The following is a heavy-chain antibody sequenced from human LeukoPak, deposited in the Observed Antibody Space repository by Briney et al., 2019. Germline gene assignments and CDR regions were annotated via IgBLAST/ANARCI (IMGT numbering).Heavy chain of an antibody. Sequence: GGSLRLSCAASGFTFSSYWMSWVRQAPGKGLEWVSYISSSGSTIYYADSVKGRFIISRDNAKNSLYLQMNSLRAEDTAVYYCASSPLTNFPFDYWGQGNLVTVSS. D-gene: IGHD1-1*01. CDR1: GFTFSSYW. J-gene: IGHJ4*02. V-gene: IGHV3-48*04. CDR2: ISSSGSTI. CDR3: ASSPLTNFPFDY.